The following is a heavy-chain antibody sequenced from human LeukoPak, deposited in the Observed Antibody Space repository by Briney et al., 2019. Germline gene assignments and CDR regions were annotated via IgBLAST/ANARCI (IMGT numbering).Heavy chain of an antibody. D-gene: IGHD3-22*01. CDR1: GGSISSGDYY. J-gene: IGHJ5*02. Sequence: SQTLSLTCTVSGGSISSGDYYWSWIRQHPGKGLEWIGYIYYSGSTYYTPSLKSRVTISVDTSKNQFSLKLSSVTAADTAVYYCARGFLYYYDSSSYYLNWFDPWGQGTLVTVSS. V-gene: IGHV4-31*03. CDR2: IYYSGST. CDR3: ARGFLYYYDSSSYYLNWFDP.